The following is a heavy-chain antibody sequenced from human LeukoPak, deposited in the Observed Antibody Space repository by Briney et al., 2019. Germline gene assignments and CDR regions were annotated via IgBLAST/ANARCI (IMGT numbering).Heavy chain of an antibody. CDR3: ARAAVAGSRRLNWFDP. D-gene: IGHD6-19*01. V-gene: IGHV1-69*04. Sequence: ASVKVSCKASGGTFSSYAISWVRQAPGQGLEWMGRIIPILGIANYAQKFQGRVTITADESTSTAYMELSSLRSEDTAVYYCARAAVAGSRRLNWFDPWGQGTLVTVSS. CDR1: GGTFSSYA. CDR2: IIPILGIA. J-gene: IGHJ5*02.